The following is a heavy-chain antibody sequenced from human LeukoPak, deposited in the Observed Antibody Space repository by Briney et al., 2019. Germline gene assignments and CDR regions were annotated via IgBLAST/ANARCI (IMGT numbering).Heavy chain of an antibody. CDR1: SGSISSSNW. J-gene: IGHJ3*02. V-gene: IGHV4-4*02. Sequence: PSGTLSLTCAVSSGSISSSNWWSWVRQPPGKGLEWIGEIYHSGSTNYNPSLKSRVTISVDKSKNQFSLKLSSVTAADTAVYYCARVGVPVYDILTGYSSGWGAFDIWGQGTMVTVSS. CDR3: ARVGVPVYDILTGYSSGWGAFDI. D-gene: IGHD3-9*01. CDR2: IYHSGST.